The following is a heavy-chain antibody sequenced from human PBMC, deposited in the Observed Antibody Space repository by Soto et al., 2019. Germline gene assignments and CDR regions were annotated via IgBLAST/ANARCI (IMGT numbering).Heavy chain of an antibody. CDR2: MNPNSGNT. V-gene: IGHV1-8*01. Sequence: QVQLVQSGAEVKKPGASVKVSCKASGYTFTSYDINWVRQATGQGLEWMGWMNPNSGNTGNPQKCQGGVTMTRKTCISTAYMELSSLRSEDSAVYYCPRGRRGRALDYLGQGTLVTVSS. CDR3: PRGRRGRALDY. CDR1: GYTFTSYD. D-gene: IGHD3-10*01. J-gene: IGHJ4*02.